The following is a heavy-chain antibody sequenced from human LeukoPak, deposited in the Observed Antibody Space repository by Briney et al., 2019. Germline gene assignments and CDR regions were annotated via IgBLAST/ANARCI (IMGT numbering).Heavy chain of an antibody. J-gene: IGHJ2*01. CDR2: INWSGGSI. D-gene: IGHD6-25*01. CDR3: ARVSSGCYFWYFDL. Sequence: GGSLRLSCAASGFTFDDYGMSWVRQVPGKGLEWVSGINWSGGSIGYADSVKGRFTISRDNAKNSLYLQMNSLRAEDTALYYCARVSSGCYFWYFDLWGRGTLVTVSS. V-gene: IGHV3-20*04. CDR1: GFTFDDYG.